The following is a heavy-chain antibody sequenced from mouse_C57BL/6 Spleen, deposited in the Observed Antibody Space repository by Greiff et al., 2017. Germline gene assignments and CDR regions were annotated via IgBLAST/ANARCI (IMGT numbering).Heavy chain of an antibody. V-gene: IGHV1-15*01. D-gene: IGHD1-1*01. Sequence: QVQLQQSGAELVRPGASVTLSCKASGYTFTDYEMHWVKQTPVHGLEWIGAIDPETGGTAYNQKFKGKAILTADKSSSTAYMELRSLTSEDSAVYYCTSSITTVVAMDYWGQGTSVTVSS. J-gene: IGHJ4*01. CDR2: IDPETGGT. CDR3: TSSITTVVAMDY. CDR1: GYTFTDYE.